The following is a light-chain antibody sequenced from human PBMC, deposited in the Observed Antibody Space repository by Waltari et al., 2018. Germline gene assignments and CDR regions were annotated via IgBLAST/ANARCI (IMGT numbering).Light chain of an antibody. CDR3: LQTYSTLMFS. V-gene: IGKV1-39*01. CDR2: DAS. CDR1: QSITNY. J-gene: IGKJ3*01. Sequence: DIQMTQSPSSLSASVGDRVTMTCRASQSITNYLSWYQHKLGEAPNLLVYDASTLVSGVPLRFNGSGSGTEFTLTISSLQPEDLATYYCLQTYSTLMFSFGPGTKVDL.